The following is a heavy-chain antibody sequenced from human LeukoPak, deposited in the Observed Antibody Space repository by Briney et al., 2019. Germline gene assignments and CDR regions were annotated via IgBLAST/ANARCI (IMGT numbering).Heavy chain of an antibody. CDR3: ARDSRSSSWRGNYFDY. V-gene: IGHV3-30*03. D-gene: IGHD6-13*01. Sequence: GGSLRLSCAASGFTFSSYGMHWVRQAPGKGLEWVAVISYDGSNKYYADSVKGRFTISRDNSKNTLYLQMNSLRAEDTAVYYCARDSRSSSWRGNYFDYWGQGTLVTVSS. J-gene: IGHJ4*02. CDR1: GFTFSSYG. CDR2: ISYDGSNK.